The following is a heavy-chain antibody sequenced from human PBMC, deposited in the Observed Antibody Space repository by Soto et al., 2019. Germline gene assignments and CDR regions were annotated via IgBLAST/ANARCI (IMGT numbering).Heavy chain of an antibody. D-gene: IGHD5-18*01. CDR2: ISSSSSTI. CDR1: GFTFSSYS. CDR3: ARDLTSYGEYYFDY. J-gene: IGHJ4*02. Sequence: GGSLRLSCAASGFTFSSYSMNWVRQAPGKGLEWVSCISSSSSTIYYADSVKGRFTISRDNAKNSLYLQMNSLGDEDTAVYYCARDLTSYGEYYFDYWGQGTLVTVSS. V-gene: IGHV3-48*02.